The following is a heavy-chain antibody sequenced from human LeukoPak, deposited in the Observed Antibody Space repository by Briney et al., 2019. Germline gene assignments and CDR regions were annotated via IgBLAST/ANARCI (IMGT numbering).Heavy chain of an antibody. Sequence: QTGGSLRLSCAASGFTFSSYSMNWVRQAPGKGLEWVSYISSSSSSIYYADSVEGRLTISRDNAKNSLYLQMNSLRAEDTAMYYCARDLGLDYWGQGTLVTVSS. CDR1: GFTFSSYS. CDR3: ARDLGLDY. D-gene: IGHD1-26*01. CDR2: ISSSSSSI. J-gene: IGHJ4*02. V-gene: IGHV3-48*01.